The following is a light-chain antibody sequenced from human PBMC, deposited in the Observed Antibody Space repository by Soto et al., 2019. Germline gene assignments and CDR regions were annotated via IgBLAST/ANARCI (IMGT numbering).Light chain of an antibody. V-gene: IGKV1-39*01. CDR2: AAS. CDR1: QSIRNY. J-gene: IGKJ1*01. Sequence: DIQMTQSPSSLSASVGDRVTITCRASQSIRNYLNWYQQKPGRAPKLLIYAASSSQSEVPSRFSGSGSGTDFTLTISRLEPEDFAVYYCQQYGSSPLWTFGQGTKVEIK. CDR3: QQYGSSPLWT.